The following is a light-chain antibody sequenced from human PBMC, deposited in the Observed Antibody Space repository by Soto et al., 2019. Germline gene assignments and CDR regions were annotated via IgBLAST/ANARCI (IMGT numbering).Light chain of an antibody. V-gene: IGLV2-14*01. Sequence: QSVLTQPASVSGSPGQSITISCTGTSSDVGGYNYVSWCQQHPGKAPKLMIYDVSNRPSGVSNRFSGSKSGNTASLTISGLQAEDEADYYCSSYTSSSTDVFGTGTKLTVL. CDR3: SSYTSSSTDV. J-gene: IGLJ1*01. CDR1: SSDVGGYNY. CDR2: DVS.